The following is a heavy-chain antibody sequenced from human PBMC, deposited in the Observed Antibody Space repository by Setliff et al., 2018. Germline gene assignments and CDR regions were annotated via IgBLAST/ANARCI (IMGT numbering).Heavy chain of an antibody. CDR1: GYMFTTYA. CDR3: ARASRFGTVVYKGDYYMDV. D-gene: IGHD3-10*01. J-gene: IGHJ6*03. CDR2: INTNTGNP. V-gene: IGHV7-4-1*02. Sequence: ASVNVSCKASGYMFTTYAMSWIRQVPGQGFEWMGWINTNTGNPIYVQGFTGRFVFSLDTSVSTAYLHISGLKAEDTAVYYCARASRFGTVVYKGDYYMDVWGKGTTVTVSS.